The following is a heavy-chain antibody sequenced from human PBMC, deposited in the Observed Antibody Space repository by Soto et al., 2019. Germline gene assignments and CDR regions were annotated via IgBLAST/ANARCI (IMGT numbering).Heavy chain of an antibody. Sequence: PGGSLRLSCAASGFTFSSYGMHWVRQAPGKGLGWVALISYDGGNQYYGDSARCRFTITRDNSKKTVFLQMNSLREEDTAVYYCAIDGCPDGICYVRDHWFDPWGQGAQVTVSS. CDR3: AIDGCPDGICYVRDHWFDP. CDR2: ISYDGGNQ. V-gene: IGHV3-30*03. D-gene: IGHD2-8*01. J-gene: IGHJ5*02. CDR1: GFTFSSYG.